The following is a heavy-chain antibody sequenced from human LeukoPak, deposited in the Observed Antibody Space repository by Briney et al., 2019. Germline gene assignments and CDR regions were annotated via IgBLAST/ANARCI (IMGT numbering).Heavy chain of an antibody. Sequence: SQTLSLTCAISGDSVSSNSAAWNWIRQSPSRGLEWLGRTYYRSRWYNDYAVSVQSRITTNADTSKNQFSLQLNSVTPEDTAVYYCSRGISTSPYGMDVWGKGTTVTVSS. CDR3: SRGISTSPYGMDV. CDR2: TYYRSRWYN. CDR1: GDSVSSNSAA. V-gene: IGHV6-1*01. J-gene: IGHJ6*04. D-gene: IGHD2-2*01.